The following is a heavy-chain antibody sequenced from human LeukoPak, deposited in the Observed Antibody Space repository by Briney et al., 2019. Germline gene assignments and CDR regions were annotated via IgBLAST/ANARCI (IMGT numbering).Heavy chain of an antibody. D-gene: IGHD6-13*01. CDR3: ARDVNIAAAGTSDGMDV. Sequence: GASVKVSCKASGGTFSSYAISWVRQAPGQGLEWMGRIIPILGIANYAQKFQGRVTITADKSTSTAYMELSSLRSEDTAVYYCARDVNIAAAGTSDGMDVWGQGTTVTVFS. V-gene: IGHV1-69*04. CDR2: IIPILGIA. CDR1: GGTFSSYA. J-gene: IGHJ6*02.